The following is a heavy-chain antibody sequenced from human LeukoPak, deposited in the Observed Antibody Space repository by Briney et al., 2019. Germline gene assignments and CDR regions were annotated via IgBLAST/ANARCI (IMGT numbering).Heavy chain of an antibody. J-gene: IGHJ4*02. CDR1: GFTFNDYY. CDR2: VKPNSGGT. D-gene: IGHD2-15*01. V-gene: IGHV1-2*02. CDR3: ATEVYHSDGHYFYFDY. Sequence: ASVKVSCKASGFTFNDYYVHWVRQAPGQGLEWMGCVKPNSGGTHHPQDFQGRVTMTRDTSISTAYLELSRLRSDDTALFYCATEVYHSDGHYFYFDYWGQGTLVTVSS.